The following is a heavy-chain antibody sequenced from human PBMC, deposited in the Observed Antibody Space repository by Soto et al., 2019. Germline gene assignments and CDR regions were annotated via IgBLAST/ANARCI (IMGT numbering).Heavy chain of an antibody. J-gene: IGHJ3*02. D-gene: IGHD2-21*02. CDR3: AREPGSYCGVDCRGLDAFDI. Sequence: PSETLSLTCTVYGGSISSGTAYWSWIRQRPGKGLEWIGYIFYSGSIYYTPSLRSRVTILADTSKNQFSLRLSSVTAADTAVYYCAREPGSYCGVDCRGLDAFDIWGQGTMVTVSS. V-gene: IGHV4-30-4*01. CDR2: IFYSGSI. CDR1: GGSISSGTAY.